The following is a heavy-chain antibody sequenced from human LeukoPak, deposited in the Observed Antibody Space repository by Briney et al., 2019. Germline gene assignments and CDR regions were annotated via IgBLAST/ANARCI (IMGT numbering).Heavy chain of an antibody. J-gene: IGHJ2*01. D-gene: IGHD2-2*01. CDR3: ARDQPGYCSSTSCYASWYFDL. V-gene: IGHV1-2*02. CDR2: INPNSGGT. CDR1: GYTFTGYY. Sequence: GASVKVSCKASGYTFTGYYMHWVRQAPGQGLEWMGWINPNSGGTNYAQKFQGRVTMTRDTSISTAYMELSRLRSDDTAVYYCARDQPGYCSSTSCYASWYFDLWGRGTLVTVSS.